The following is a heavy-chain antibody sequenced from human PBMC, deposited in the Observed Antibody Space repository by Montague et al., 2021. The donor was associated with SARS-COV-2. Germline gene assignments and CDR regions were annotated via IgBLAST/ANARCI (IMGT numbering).Heavy chain of an antibody. D-gene: IGHD2-8*01. V-gene: IGHV4-59*01. CDR1: GGSTNYYY. J-gene: IGHJ6*02. CDR2: MYYSGST. Sequence: SETLSLTCIVSGGSTNYYYWSWIRQSPGKGREWIGYMYYSGSTNXNPSPKSRVTMSIDRSKNQFSLKLRSVTAADTAVYYCARVARYCTNGVCQTYYYYGLDVWGQGTTVTVSS. CDR3: ARVARYCTNGVCQTYYYYGLDV.